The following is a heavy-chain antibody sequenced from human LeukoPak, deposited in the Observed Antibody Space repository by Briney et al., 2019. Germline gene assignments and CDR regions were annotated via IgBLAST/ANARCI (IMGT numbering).Heavy chain of an antibody. Sequence: SETLSLTCAVYGGSFSGHYWSWIRQPPXXXLEWIGEIYYSGSTNYNPSLKSRVTISVDTSKNQFSLKLSSVTAADTAVYYCARAPYYYGSGSYHRNYYYYGMDVWGQGTTVTVSS. CDR3: ARAPYYYGSGSYHRNYYYYGMDV. D-gene: IGHD3-10*01. V-gene: IGHV4-34*01. CDR2: IYYSGST. J-gene: IGHJ6*02. CDR1: GGSFSGHY.